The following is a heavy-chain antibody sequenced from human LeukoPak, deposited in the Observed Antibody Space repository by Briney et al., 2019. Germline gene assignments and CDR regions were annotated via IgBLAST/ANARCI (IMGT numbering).Heavy chain of an antibody. J-gene: IGHJ6*04. CDR1: GGTFSSYG. Sequence: SVKVSCKASGGTFSSYGISWVRQAPGQGLEWMGRIIPIYGTANYAQKFQGRATITTDESTSTVYMELSSLRSEDTAVYHCARDVGLDNDFWSGDLDVWGNGTTVIVSS. V-gene: IGHV1-69*05. D-gene: IGHD3-3*01. CDR3: ARDVGLDNDFWSGDLDV. CDR2: IIPIYGTA.